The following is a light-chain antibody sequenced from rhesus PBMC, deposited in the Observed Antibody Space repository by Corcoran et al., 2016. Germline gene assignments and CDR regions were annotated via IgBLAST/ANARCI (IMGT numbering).Light chain of an antibody. CDR3: LQYSSSPFT. CDR1: QGISSW. CDR2: KAS. Sequence: DIQMTQSPSSLSASVGDKVTITCHASQGISSWLAWYQQKQGKAPKLLIYKASSLQRGVPSRFRGSGSGTDYTLTISSLQSEDFAPYYGLQYSSSPFTFGPGTKLDIK. J-gene: IGKJ3*01. V-gene: IGKV1-22*01.